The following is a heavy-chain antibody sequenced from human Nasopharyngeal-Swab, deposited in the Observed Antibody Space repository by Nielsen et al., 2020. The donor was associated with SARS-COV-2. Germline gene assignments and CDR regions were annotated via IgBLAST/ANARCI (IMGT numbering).Heavy chain of an antibody. CDR3: ATGAAVAGTPISYYYYYGMDV. Sequence: ASVKVSCKVSGYTLTELSMHWVRQAPGKGLEWMGGFDPEDGETIYAQKFQGRVTMTEDTSTDTAYMELSSLRSEDTAVYYCATGAAVAGTPISYYYYYGMDVWSQGTTVTVSS. J-gene: IGHJ6*02. CDR1: GYTLTELS. V-gene: IGHV1-24*01. D-gene: IGHD6-19*01. CDR2: FDPEDGET.